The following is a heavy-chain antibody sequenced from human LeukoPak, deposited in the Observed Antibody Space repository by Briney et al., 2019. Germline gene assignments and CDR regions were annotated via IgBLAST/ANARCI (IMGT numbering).Heavy chain of an antibody. CDR1: GGSISSSSYY. CDR3: ARVLPGTTAGHFDY. V-gene: IGHV4-39*07. CDR2: IYYSGST. J-gene: IGHJ4*02. D-gene: IGHD1-1*01. Sequence: PSETLCLTCTVSGGSISSSSYYWGWIGQPPGKGLEWIGRIYYSGSTYYNPSLKSRVTISVDTSKNQFSLKLSSVTAADTAVYYCARVLPGTTAGHFDYWGQGTLVTVSS.